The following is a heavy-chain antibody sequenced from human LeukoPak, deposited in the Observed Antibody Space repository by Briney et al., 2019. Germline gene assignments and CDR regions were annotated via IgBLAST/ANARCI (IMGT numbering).Heavy chain of an antibody. Sequence: GGSLRLSCAASGFTFSSYAMSWVRQAPGKGLEWVSAISGSGGSTYYADSVKGRFTISRDNSKNTLYLQMNSLRAEDTAVYYCANGGVTIFGVVIRSFDHWGQGTLVTVSS. CDR2: ISGSGGST. J-gene: IGHJ4*02. CDR3: ANGGVTIFGVVIRSFDH. CDR1: GFTFSSYA. D-gene: IGHD3-3*01. V-gene: IGHV3-23*01.